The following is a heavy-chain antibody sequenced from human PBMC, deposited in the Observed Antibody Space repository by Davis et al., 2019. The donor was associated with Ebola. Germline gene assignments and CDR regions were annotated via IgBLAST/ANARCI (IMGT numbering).Heavy chain of an antibody. V-gene: IGHV1-18*04. CDR3: ARDSTPYCSSTSCYPNYFDY. Sequence: ASVKVSCKASGYTFTSYGISWVRQAPGQGLEWMGWISAYNGNTNYAQKLQGRVTMTTDTSTSTAYMELRSLRSDDTAVYYCARDSTPYCSSTSCYPNYFDYWGQGTLVTVSS. CDR1: GYTFTSYG. J-gene: IGHJ4*02. D-gene: IGHD2-2*01. CDR2: ISAYNGNT.